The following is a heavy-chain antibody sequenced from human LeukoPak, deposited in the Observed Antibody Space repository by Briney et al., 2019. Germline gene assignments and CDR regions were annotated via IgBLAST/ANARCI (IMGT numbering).Heavy chain of an antibody. D-gene: IGHD4-17*01. J-gene: IGHJ3*02. V-gene: IGHV3-48*01. CDR1: GFTFSSYS. CDR2: ISSSSGTI. Sequence: GGSLRLSCAASGFTFSSYSMNWVRQAPGKGLEWVSYISSSSGTIYYADSVKGRFTISRDNAKNSLYLQMNSLSAEDTAVYYCARGATVTKSAFDIWGQGTMVTVSS. CDR3: ARGATVTKSAFDI.